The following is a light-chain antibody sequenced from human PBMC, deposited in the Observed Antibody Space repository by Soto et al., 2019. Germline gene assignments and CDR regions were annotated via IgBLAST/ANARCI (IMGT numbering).Light chain of an antibody. CDR1: ELGNKY. V-gene: IGLV3-1*01. CDR2: QDN. CDR3: QAWDSSTAV. Sequence: SYELTQPPSVSVSPGQTATIPCSGDELGNKYASWHQQKPGQSPLLVIYQDNKRPSGIPERFSGSNSGNTATLTISGTQAMDEADYYCQAWDSSTAVFGGGTKLTVL. J-gene: IGLJ2*01.